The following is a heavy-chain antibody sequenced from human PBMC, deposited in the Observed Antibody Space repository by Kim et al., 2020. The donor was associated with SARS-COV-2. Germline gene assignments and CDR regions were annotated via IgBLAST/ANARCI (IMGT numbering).Heavy chain of an antibody. D-gene: IGHD3-16*01. Sequence: YYADSVKGRFTISRDNSKNTLYLQMNSLRAEDTAVYYCARGRIGGGIFDYWGQGTLVTVSS. CDR3: ARGRIGGGIFDY. V-gene: IGHV3-53*01. J-gene: IGHJ4*02.